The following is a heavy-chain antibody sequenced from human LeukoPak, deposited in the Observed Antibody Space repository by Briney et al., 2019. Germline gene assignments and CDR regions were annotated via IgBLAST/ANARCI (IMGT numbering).Heavy chain of an antibody. CDR3: TQNNY. CDR1: GFTFSGSP. V-gene: IGHV3-73*01. CDR2: IRGKADNYAI. J-gene: IGHJ4*02. Sequence: GGSLRLSCAASGFTFSGSPILWVRQASGKGLEWVGRIRGKADNYAIAYAASVQGRCTISRDDSQNTAYLQLNSLKTEDTAVYYCTQNNYWGQGALVTVSS.